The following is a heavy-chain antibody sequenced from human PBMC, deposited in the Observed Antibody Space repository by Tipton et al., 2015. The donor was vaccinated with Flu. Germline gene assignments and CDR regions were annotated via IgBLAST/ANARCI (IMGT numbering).Heavy chain of an antibody. Sequence: TLSLTCSMSGGSLSSGNWWSWVRQSPGKGLEWIGEVYHSGTIDYNPSLKSRVTIAVDKIMNQLSLRLTSVTAADTAVYYCATRIVMARGNWFAPWGQGIMVTVSS. CDR3: ATRIVMARGNWFAP. J-gene: IGHJ5*02. D-gene: IGHD3-10*01. CDR2: VYHSGTI. CDR1: GGSLSSGNW. V-gene: IGHV4-4*02.